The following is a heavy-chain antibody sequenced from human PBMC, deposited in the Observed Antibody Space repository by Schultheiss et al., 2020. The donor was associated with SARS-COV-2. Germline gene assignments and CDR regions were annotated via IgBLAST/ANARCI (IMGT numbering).Heavy chain of an antibody. CDR1: GFTFSSYA. J-gene: IGHJ6*02. CDR2: ISGSGGST. CDR3: ARVRLLWFGELKPYYYYGMDF. D-gene: IGHD3-10*01. V-gene: IGHV3-23*01. Sequence: GESLKISCAASGFTFSSYAMSWVRQAPGKGLEWVSAISGSGGSTYYADSVKGRFTISRDNAKNSLYLQMNSLRAEDTAVYYCARVRLLWFGELKPYYYYGMDFWGQGTTVTVSS.